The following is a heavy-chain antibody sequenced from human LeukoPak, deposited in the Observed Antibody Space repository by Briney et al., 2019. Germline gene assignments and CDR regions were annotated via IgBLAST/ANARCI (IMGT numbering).Heavy chain of an antibody. CDR2: IYPHSGVT. V-gene: IGHV1-2*06. Sequence: ASVKVSCKASGYTFTGYFMHWVRQAPGQGLEWMGRIYPHSGVTVYAHKFEGRVTMTRDTSITTAYMELSSLRSDDTAVYYCARDHAFDGDNWFDPWGQGTLVTVSS. CDR1: GYTFTGYF. J-gene: IGHJ5*02. CDR3: ARDHAFDGDNWFDP. D-gene: IGHD3-10*01.